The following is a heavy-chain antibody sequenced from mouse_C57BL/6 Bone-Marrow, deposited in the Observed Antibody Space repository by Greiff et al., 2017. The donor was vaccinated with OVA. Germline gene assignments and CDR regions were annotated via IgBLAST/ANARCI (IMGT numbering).Heavy chain of an antibody. CDR2: IDPANGNT. CDR3: ARFYYYGSSYCYAMDY. D-gene: IGHD1-1*01. CDR1: GFNIKNTY. J-gene: IGHJ4*01. Sequence: EVKLVESVAELVRPGASVKLSCTASGFNIKNTYMHWVKQRPEQGLEWIGRIDPANGNTKYAPKFQGKATITADTSSNTAYLQLSSLTSEDTAIYYCARFYYYGSSYCYAMDYWGQGTSVTVSS. V-gene: IGHV14-3*01.